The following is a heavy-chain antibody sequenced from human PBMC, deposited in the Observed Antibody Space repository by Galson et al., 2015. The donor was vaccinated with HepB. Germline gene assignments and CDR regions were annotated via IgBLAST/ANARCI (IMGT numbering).Heavy chain of an antibody. CDR1: GFTLSSYA. Sequence: SLRLSCAASGFTLSSYAMSWVRQAPGKGLEWVSAISGSGGSTYYADSVKGRFTISRDNSKNTLYLQMNSLRAEDTAVYYCATSGYCSSTSCYPPYYYYYYGMDVWGHGTTVTVSS. CDR2: ISGSGGST. J-gene: IGHJ6*02. V-gene: IGHV3-23*01. D-gene: IGHD2-2*01. CDR3: ATSGYCSSTSCYPPYYYYYYGMDV.